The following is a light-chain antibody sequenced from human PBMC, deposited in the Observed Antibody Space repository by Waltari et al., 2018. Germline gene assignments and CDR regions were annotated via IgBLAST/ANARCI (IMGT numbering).Light chain of an antibody. CDR3: SSHTTSSAPGV. CDR2: EVS. V-gene: IGLV2-14*01. Sequence: QSALTQPASVSGSPGQSITISCSGTDSDVGAYAFVSWYQQHQGKAPHLIIYEVSNRPSGISNRFSASKSGNTASLTISGLQAEDEADYYCSSHTTSSAPGVFGTGTRVTVL. J-gene: IGLJ1*01. CDR1: DSDVGAYAF.